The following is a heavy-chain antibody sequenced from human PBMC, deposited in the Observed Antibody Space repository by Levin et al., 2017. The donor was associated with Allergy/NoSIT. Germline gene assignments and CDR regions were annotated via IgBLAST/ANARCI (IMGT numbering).Heavy chain of an antibody. Sequence: GESLKISCVVSGLTFSDYAMSWIRQTPDKGLEWISIISGDSRVIYYADSVRGRFTISRDNSKNTLYLQMNSLRAEDTALYYCVSYRDEPYIHIAYWGQGTLVAVSS. J-gene: IGHJ4*02. CDR2: ISGDSRVI. V-gene: IGHV3-23*01. CDR3: VSYRDEPYIHIAY. CDR1: GLTFSDYA. D-gene: IGHD3-16*02.